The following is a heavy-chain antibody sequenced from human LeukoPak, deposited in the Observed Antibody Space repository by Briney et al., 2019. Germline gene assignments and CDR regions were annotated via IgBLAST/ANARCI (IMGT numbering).Heavy chain of an antibody. Sequence: PRGSLRLSCAAPGFTFSSYAMSSVRHAPGKGLEWVSAISGSRGSPYYEDSVKGRFTISRDNSKNTLYLQMNSLRAEDTAVYYCAKSESSSWDRGYYFDCWGQGTLVTVSS. V-gene: IGHV3-23*01. D-gene: IGHD6-13*01. CDR3: AKSESSSWDRGYYFDC. CDR1: GFTFSSYA. J-gene: IGHJ4*02. CDR2: ISGSRGSP.